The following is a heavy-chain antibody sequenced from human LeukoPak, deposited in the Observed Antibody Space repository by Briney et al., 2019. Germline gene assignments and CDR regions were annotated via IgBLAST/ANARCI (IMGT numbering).Heavy chain of an antibody. CDR2: VYPGDSDT. CDR1: GYIFTSYW. Sequence: LRESLKISCKGSGYIFTSYWIGWVRQMPGKGLEWMGIVYPGDSDTRYSPSFQGQVIISADKSTRTAYLQWSSLKASDTAMYYCARRYGSGSYMDYWGQGTLVTVSS. CDR3: ARRYGSGSYMDY. D-gene: IGHD3-10*01. V-gene: IGHV5-51*01. J-gene: IGHJ4*02.